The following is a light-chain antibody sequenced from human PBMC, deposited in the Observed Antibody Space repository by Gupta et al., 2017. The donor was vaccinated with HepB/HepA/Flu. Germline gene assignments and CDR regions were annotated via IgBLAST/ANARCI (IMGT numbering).Light chain of an antibody. V-gene: IGKV1-5*03. CDR1: QSINNW. CDR2: KAS. Sequence: DIQMTQSPSTLSASVGERVTISCRASQSINNWLAWYQQKPGKVPKLLIYKASTLESGVPSRFSGSGSGTEFTLTISSLQPDDFATYYCQQDINYLWAFGQGTKVEVK. J-gene: IGKJ1*01. CDR3: QQDINYLWA.